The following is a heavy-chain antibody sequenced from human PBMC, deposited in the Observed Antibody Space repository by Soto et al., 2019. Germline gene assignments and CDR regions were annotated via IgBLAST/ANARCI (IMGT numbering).Heavy chain of an antibody. D-gene: IGHD3-22*01. CDR3: AKSLSGYYYDSSGYYAY. Sequence: AGGSLRLSCAASGFTFSSYAMSWVRQAPGKGLEWVSAISGSGGSTYYADSVKGRFTISRDNSKNTLYLQMNSLRAEDTAVYYCAKSLSGYYYDSSGYYAYWGQGTLVTVSS. J-gene: IGHJ4*02. CDR2: ISGSGGST. V-gene: IGHV3-23*01. CDR1: GFTFSSYA.